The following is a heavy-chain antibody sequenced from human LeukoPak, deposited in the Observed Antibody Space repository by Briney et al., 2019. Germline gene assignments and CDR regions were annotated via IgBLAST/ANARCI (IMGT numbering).Heavy chain of an antibody. CDR3: ARHSSFRGYFRH. D-gene: IGHD3-10*01. CDR1: GASFSSYY. Sequence: SETLSLTCAVYGASFSSYYWSWIRQPPGKGLEWIGEINPTGSTNYEPSLKGRVTISADTSKNQFSLKVTSVTAADTADYYCARHSSFRGYFRHWGQGTLVTVSS. CDR2: INPTGST. V-gene: IGHV4-34*01. J-gene: IGHJ1*01.